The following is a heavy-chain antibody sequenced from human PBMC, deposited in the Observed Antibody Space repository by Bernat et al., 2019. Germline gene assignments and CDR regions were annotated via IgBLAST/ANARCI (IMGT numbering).Heavy chain of an antibody. CDR1: GFTFSDNG. CDR3: AREHIVGSTRGFDY. V-gene: IGHV3-33*01. Sequence: QVQLVESGGGVVQPGMSLRLSCAASGFTFSDNGMHWVRQAPGKGLEWVAVIWHDGSNENYAESVKGRFTISRDNSESTLYLQMNSLRAEDSALYYCAREHIVGSTRGFDYWGQGTLVTVSS. CDR2: IWHDGSNE. D-gene: IGHD1-26*01. J-gene: IGHJ4*02.